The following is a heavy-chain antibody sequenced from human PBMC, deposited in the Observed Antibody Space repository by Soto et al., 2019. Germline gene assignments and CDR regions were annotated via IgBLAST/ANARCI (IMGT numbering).Heavy chain of an antibody. V-gene: IGHV3-33*01. D-gene: IGHD6-13*01. CDR2: IWYDGSNK. J-gene: IGHJ5*02. CDR1: GFTFSSYG. Sequence: QVQLVESGGGVVQPGRSLRLSCAASGFTFSSYGMHWVRQAPGKGLEWVAVIWYDGSNKYYADSVKGRFTISRDNSKNTLYLQMNSLRAEDTAVYYCARGDPAREVWYSSSWYELDPWGQGTLVTVSS. CDR3: ARGDPAREVWYSSSWYELDP.